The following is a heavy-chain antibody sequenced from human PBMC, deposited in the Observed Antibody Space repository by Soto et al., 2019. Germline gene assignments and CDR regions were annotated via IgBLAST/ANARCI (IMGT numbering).Heavy chain of an antibody. CDR3: ARDQEVRGVINYYYGMDV. J-gene: IGHJ6*02. Sequence: GGSLRLSCAASGFTFSSYSMNWVRQAPGKGLEWVSSISSSSSYIYYADSVKGRFTISRDNAKNSLYLQMNSLRAEDTAVYYCARDQEVRGVINYYYGMDVWGQGTTVTVSS. V-gene: IGHV3-21*01. CDR1: GFTFSSYS. CDR2: ISSSSSYI. D-gene: IGHD3-10*01.